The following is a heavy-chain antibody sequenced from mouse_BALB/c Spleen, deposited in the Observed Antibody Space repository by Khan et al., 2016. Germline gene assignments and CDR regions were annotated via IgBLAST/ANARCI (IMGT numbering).Heavy chain of an antibody. CDR1: GFTFSSFG. V-gene: IGHV5-17*02. D-gene: IGHD2-14*01. CDR3: ARENRYYRCDGFDY. CDR2: ISSGSSTI. J-gene: IGHJ2*03. Sequence: EVELVESGGGLVQPGGSRKLSCAASGFTFSSFGMHWVRQAPAKGLEWVAYISSGSSTIYYADTVKGRFTIPRDNPKNTLFLQMTSRRSEDTAMYKCARENRYYRCDGFDYWSQGTSLTVYS.